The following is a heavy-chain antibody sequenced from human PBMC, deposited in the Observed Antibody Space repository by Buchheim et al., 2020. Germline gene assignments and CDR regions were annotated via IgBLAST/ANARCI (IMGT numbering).Heavy chain of an antibody. CDR1: GFSFSRYE. J-gene: IGHJ4*02. V-gene: IGHV3-48*03. CDR3: AKTALVYGDYENYFDY. D-gene: IGHD4-17*01. Sequence: EVQLVESGGGLVQPGGSLRLSCAASGFSFSRYEMNWVRQAPGKGLEWIAYISGDGSVIHYANSVKGRFSISRDNAQQSLFLPMNSLRDADTATYYCAKTALVYGDYENYFDYWGQGAL. CDR2: ISGDGSVI.